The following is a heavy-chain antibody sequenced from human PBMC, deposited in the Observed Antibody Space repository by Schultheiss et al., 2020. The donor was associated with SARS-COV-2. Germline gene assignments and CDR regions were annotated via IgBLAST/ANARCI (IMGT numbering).Heavy chain of an antibody. V-gene: IGHV4-38-2*01. D-gene: IGHD3-10*01. CDR3: ARCMVRGVMSDI. CDR1: GYSISSGYY. Sequence: SETLSLTCAVSGYSISSGYYWGWIRQPPGKGLEWIGYIYYSGSTNYNPSLKSRVTISVDTSKNQFSLKLSSVTAADTAVYYCARCMVRGVMSDIWGQGTMVTVSS. CDR2: IYYSGST. J-gene: IGHJ3*02.